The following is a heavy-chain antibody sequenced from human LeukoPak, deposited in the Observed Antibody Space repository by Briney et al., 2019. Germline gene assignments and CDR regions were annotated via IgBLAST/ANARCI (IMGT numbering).Heavy chain of an antibody. CDR2: IYYSGST. D-gene: IGHD6-13*01. J-gene: IGHJ4*02. Sequence: SETLSLTCTVSGGSISSYYWSWIRQPPGKGLEWIGYIYYSGSTNYNPSLKSRVTITVDTSKNQFSLKLSSVTAADTAVYYCARTRIAAAGNPYYFDYWGQGTLVTVSS. CDR3: ARTRIAAAGNPYYFDY. V-gene: IGHV4-59*01. CDR1: GGSISSYY.